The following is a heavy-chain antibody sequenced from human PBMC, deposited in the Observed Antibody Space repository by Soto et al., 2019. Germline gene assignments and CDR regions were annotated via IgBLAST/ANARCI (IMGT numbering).Heavy chain of an antibody. D-gene: IGHD1-1*01. CDR2: ISAHNGNT. CDR1: GYGFTTYG. Sequence: QVHLVQSGAEVKKPGASVKVSCKGSGYGFTTYGITWVRQAPGQGLEWMAWISAHNGNTNYAQKLRGRVTVTRDTSASTXXMELRSLRFEDTAVYYCARGRYGDYWGQGALVTVSS. V-gene: IGHV1-18*01. CDR3: ARGRYGDY. J-gene: IGHJ4*02.